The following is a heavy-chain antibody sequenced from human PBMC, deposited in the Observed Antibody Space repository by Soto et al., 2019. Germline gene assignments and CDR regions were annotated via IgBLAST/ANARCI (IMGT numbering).Heavy chain of an antibody. D-gene: IGHD1-20*01. J-gene: IGHJ4*02. Sequence: PSEILSLTCAVSGGAFSSYYLSWIRQPPGKGLEWIGYMYNTGSTIYNPSLKSRVTISVDTSKNQFSLKLSSVTAADTAVYYCARRYGVAYDFWGQGTLVTVSS. CDR2: MYNTGST. V-gene: IGHV4-59*08. CDR1: GGAFSSYY. CDR3: ARRYGVAYDF.